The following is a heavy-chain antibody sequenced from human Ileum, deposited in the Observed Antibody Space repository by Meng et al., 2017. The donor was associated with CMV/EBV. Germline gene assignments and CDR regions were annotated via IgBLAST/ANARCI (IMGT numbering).Heavy chain of an antibody. D-gene: IGHD3-22*01. CDR1: AFTFSSYA. CDR3: STPLGYFDNSGDQTDF. CDR2: ISVDGSNK. Sequence: GGSLRLSCEASAFTFSSYAMHWVRQAPGKGLDGVAVISVDGSNKYYAGSVKGRFTISRDNSKSTLYLQLNSLTPEDTAVYYYSTPLGYFDNSGDQTDFWGQGTLVTVSS. V-gene: IGHV3-30*08. J-gene: IGHJ4*02.